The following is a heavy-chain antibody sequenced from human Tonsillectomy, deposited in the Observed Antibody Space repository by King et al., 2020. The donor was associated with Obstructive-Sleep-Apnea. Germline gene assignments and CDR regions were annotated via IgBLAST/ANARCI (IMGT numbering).Heavy chain of an antibody. D-gene: IGHD6-19*01. CDR2: IWYDATNK. CDR1: GFTFGTYG. CDR3: AKEAPDSRGWYFPDY. J-gene: IGHJ4*02. Sequence: VQLVESGGGVVQPGGSLRLSCAASGFTFGTYGLHWVRQAPGKGLEWVALIWYDATNKYYADSVKGRFTISRDNSKNTLYLQMNSLRAEDTAVYYCAKEAPDSRGWYFPDYWGQGTLVTVSS. V-gene: IGHV3-33*06.